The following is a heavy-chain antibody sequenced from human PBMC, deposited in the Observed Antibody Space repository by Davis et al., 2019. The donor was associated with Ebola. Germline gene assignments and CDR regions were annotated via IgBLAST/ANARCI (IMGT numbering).Heavy chain of an antibody. D-gene: IGHD3-10*01. V-gene: IGHV4-34*01. CDR3: ARARLWFREFGY. Sequence: PSETLSLTCAVYGGSFSGYYWSWIRQPPGKGLGWIGEINQSGSTNYNPSLKSRVTISVDTSKNQFSLKLTSVTAADTAVYYCARARLWFREFGYWGQGTLVTVSS. CDR1: GGSFSGYY. CDR2: INQSGST. J-gene: IGHJ4*02.